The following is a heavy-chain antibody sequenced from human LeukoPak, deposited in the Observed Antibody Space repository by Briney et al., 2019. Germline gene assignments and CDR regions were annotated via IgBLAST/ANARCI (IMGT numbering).Heavy chain of an antibody. D-gene: IGHD2-2*01. Sequence: SETLSLTCTVSGGSISSYYWSWIRQPAGKGLEWIGRIYTSGSTNYNPSLKSRVTISVDTSKNQFSLKLSSVTAADTAVYYRARGLRGYCSSTSCSSLWFDPWGQGTLVTVSS. CDR3: ARGLRGYCSSTSCSSLWFDP. J-gene: IGHJ5*02. CDR1: GGSISSYY. CDR2: IYTSGST. V-gene: IGHV4-4*07.